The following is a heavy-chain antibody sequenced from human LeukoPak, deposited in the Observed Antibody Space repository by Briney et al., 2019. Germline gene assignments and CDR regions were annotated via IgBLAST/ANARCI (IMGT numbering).Heavy chain of an antibody. CDR1: GYSISSGYY. J-gene: IGHJ4*02. D-gene: IGHD3-22*01. Sequence: SETLSLTCAVSGYSISSGYYWGWIRQPPGKGLEWIGSIYHSGSTHYNPSLKSRVTISVDTSKNQFSLKLGSVTAADTAVYYCARNRGYYDSSGYYAVDYWGQGTLVTVSS. CDR2: IYHSGST. V-gene: IGHV4-38-2*01. CDR3: ARNRGYYDSSGYYAVDY.